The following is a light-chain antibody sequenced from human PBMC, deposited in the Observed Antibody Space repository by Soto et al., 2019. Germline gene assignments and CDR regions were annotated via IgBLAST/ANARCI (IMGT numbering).Light chain of an antibody. CDR1: SSDVGGYNY. CDR3: CSYAGSYTLYV. V-gene: IGLV2-11*01. J-gene: IGLJ1*01. Sequence: QSALTQPRSVSGSPGQSVTISCTGTSSDVGGYNYVSWYQQLPGTAPKLMIYDVSMRPSGVPDRFSGSKSGNTASLTISGLQAEDEADYYCCSYAGSYTLYVFGTGTKLTVL. CDR2: DVS.